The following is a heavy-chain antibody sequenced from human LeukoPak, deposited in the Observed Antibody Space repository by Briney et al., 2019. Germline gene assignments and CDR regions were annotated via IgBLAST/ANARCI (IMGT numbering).Heavy chain of an antibody. CDR1: GYTFTSYA. Sequence: GASVKVSCKASGYTFTSYAMNWVRQAPGQGLEWMGWINTNTGNPTYAQGFTGRFVFSLDTSVSTAYLQISSLKAEDTAVYYYASSLGYCSGGSCPGAYYYYYMDVWGKGTTVTVSS. CDR3: ASSLGYCSGGSCPGAYYYYYMDV. D-gene: IGHD2-15*01. J-gene: IGHJ6*03. CDR2: INTNTGNP. V-gene: IGHV7-4-1*02.